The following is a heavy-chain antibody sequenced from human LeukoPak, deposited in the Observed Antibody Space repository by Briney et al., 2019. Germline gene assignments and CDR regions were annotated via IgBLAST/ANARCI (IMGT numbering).Heavy chain of an antibody. CDR2: ISYDGSNK. D-gene: IGHD5-18*01. CDR3: AKEAPWATAMVILIDY. CDR1: RFTFSRYG. V-gene: IGHV3-30*18. J-gene: IGHJ4*02. Sequence: GGSLRLSCAATRFTFSRYGMHWVRQAPGKGLEWVAVISYDGSNKDYADSVKGRFTISRDNSKNTVYLQMNSLRIEDKAVYYCAKEAPWATAMVILIDYWGQGTLVTVSS.